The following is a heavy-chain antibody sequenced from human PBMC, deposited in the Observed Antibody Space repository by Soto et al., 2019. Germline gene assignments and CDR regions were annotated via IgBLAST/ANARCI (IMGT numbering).Heavy chain of an antibody. J-gene: IGHJ4*02. D-gene: IGHD3-16*01. CDR1: GYTFTSYS. CDR3: ARGLNVYYFDY. V-gene: IGHV1-3*01. CDR2: INAGNANT. Sequence: ASVQVSCKASGYTFTSYSMHWVRQAPGQRLEWMGWINAGNANTKYSQKFQGRVTITRDTSASTAYMELSSLRSEDTAVYYCARGLNVYYFDYWGQGTLVTVSS.